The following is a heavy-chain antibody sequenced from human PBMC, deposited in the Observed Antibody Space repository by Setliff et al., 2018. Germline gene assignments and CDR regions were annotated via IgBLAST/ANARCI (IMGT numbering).Heavy chain of an antibody. CDR1: GFTLTSYP. CDR3: ARDPASSGYDTYYYYYYGMDV. CDR2: INAGNGNT. Sequence: ASVKVSCKASGFTLTSYPIHWVRQAPGQRLEWMGWINAGNGNTKYSQKFQGRVTITRDTSASTAYMELSSLRSEDTAVYYCARDPASSGYDTYYYYYYGMDVWG. V-gene: IGHV1-3*01. D-gene: IGHD5-12*01. J-gene: IGHJ6*01.